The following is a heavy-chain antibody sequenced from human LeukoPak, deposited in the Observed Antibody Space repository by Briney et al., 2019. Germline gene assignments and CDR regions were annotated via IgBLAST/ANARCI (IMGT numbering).Heavy chain of an antibody. Sequence: GGSLRLSCAASGFTFSSYAMHWVRQAPGKGLEWVAVISYDGSTKYYADSVKGRFTISRDNSEKMVFLQMNSLRAEDTAMHYCARDRKPEGPKAVSGSLDYWGQGTLVTVSS. V-gene: IGHV3-30*04. J-gene: IGHJ4*02. CDR2: ISYDGSTK. CDR1: GFTFSSYA. CDR3: ARDRKPEGPKAVSGSLDY. D-gene: IGHD3-10*01.